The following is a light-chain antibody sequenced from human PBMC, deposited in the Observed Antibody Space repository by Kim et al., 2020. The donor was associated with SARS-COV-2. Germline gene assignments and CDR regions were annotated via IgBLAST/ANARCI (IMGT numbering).Light chain of an antibody. CDR2: AAS. V-gene: IGKV1-39*01. Sequence: AYVGDRVTINCRSRQSIISNLLWSQQQPEEAPNLLIYAASNSQSGVPSRFSGSGSKTDFSLTISSLQPEDFATYYCQQNYSIPRTFGQGTKVDIK. CDR1: QSIISN. CDR3: QQNYSIPRT. J-gene: IGKJ1*01.